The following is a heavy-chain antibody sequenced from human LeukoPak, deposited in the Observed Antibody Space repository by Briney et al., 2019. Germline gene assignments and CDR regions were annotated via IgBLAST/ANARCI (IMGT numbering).Heavy chain of an antibody. Sequence: GGSLRLSCAASGFTFSSYGMHWVRQAPGKGLEWVAVIWYDGSNKYYADSVEGRFTISRDNSKNTLYLQMNSLRAEDTAVYYCARGGGLERPVAMDVWGQGTTVTVSS. CDR1: GFTFSSYG. J-gene: IGHJ6*02. D-gene: IGHD1-1*01. CDR3: ARGGGLERPVAMDV. CDR2: IWYDGSNK. V-gene: IGHV3-33*01.